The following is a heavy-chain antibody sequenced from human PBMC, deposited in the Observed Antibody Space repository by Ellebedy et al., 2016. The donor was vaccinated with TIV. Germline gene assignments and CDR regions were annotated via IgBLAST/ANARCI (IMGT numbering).Heavy chain of an antibody. CDR3: ARLSSSSGGGY. D-gene: IGHD6-6*01. CDR2: IYHSGST. J-gene: IGHJ4*02. Sequence: SETLSLTCTVSGYSISSGYYWGWIRQPPGKGLEWIGSIYHSGSTYSNPSLKSRVTISADTSKNQFSLKLSSVTAADTAVYYCARLSSSSGGGYWGQGTLVTVSS. V-gene: IGHV4-38-2*02. CDR1: GYSISSGYY.